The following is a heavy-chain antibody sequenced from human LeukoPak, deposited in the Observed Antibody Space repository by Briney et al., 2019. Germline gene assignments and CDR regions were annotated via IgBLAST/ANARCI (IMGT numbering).Heavy chain of an antibody. V-gene: IGHV4-4*02. CDR1: GGSISSNNW. J-gene: IGHJ3*02. CDR3: ASGITATTYAFDI. Sequence: SGTLSLTCAVSGGSISSNNWWSWVRQPPGQGLEWIGNIYHSGTTHYNPSLKSRVTISVDTSKNQFSLKLRSATAADTAVYYCASGITATTYAFDIWGQGTMVTVS. CDR2: IYHSGTT. D-gene: IGHD1-20*01.